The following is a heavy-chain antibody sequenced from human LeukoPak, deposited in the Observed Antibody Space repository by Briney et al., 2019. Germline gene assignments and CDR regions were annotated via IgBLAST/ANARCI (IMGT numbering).Heavy chain of an antibody. CDR3: ARLVYDSPVWGHYYYYMEV. V-gene: IGHV4-59*08. D-gene: IGHD2-8*01. Sequence: SETLSLTCTVSGASVSTYYWSWIRQPPGKGLEWIGYIFYGVSTNYNPSLKSRVTISVDTSKNRFSLKLSSVTAADTAVYYRARLVYDSPVWGHYYYYMEVWGKGTTVTVSS. CDR2: IFYGVST. CDR1: GASVSTYY. J-gene: IGHJ6*03.